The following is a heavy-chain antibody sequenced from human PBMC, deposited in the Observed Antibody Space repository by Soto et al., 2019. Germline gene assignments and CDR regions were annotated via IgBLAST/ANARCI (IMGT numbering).Heavy chain of an antibody. CDR3: ARGSSRLGISWFDP. Sequence: GGSLRLSCAASGFIFSNYATHWVRQAPGKGLEWVALIWYDGSEKYYADSVKGRFTISRDNSKDTVYLQMNSLRAEDTAIYYCARGSSRLGISWFDPWGQGTLVTVSS. J-gene: IGHJ5*02. D-gene: IGHD3-9*01. V-gene: IGHV3-33*01. CDR2: IWYDGSEK. CDR1: GFIFSNYA.